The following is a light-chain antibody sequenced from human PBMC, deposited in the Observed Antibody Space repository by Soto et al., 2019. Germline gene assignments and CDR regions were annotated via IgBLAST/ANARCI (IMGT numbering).Light chain of an antibody. CDR2: SNN. J-gene: IGLJ1*01. CDR3: AAWDDSLNGFYV. Sequence: QSVLTQPPSASGTPGQRVTISCSGSSSNIGSNTVNWYQQLPGTAPKLLIYSNNQRPLGVPDRFSGSKSGTSASLAISGLQSEDEADYYCAAWDDSLNGFYVFGTGTKVTVL. CDR1: SSNIGSNT. V-gene: IGLV1-44*01.